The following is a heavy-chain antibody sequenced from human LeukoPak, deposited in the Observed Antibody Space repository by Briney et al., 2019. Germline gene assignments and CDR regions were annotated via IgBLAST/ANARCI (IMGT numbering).Heavy chain of an antibody. CDR2: INSDGSST. CDR1: GFTFSSYW. CDR3: ARERWWFGGHYGAFDI. Sequence: GGSLRLSCAASGFTFSSYWMHWVRQAPGKGLVWVSRINSDGSSTSYADSAKGRFTISRDNDKNTLSLQMNSLRAEDTAVYYCARERWWFGGHYGAFDIWAQGTMVTVSS. D-gene: IGHD3-10*01. V-gene: IGHV3-74*01. J-gene: IGHJ3*02.